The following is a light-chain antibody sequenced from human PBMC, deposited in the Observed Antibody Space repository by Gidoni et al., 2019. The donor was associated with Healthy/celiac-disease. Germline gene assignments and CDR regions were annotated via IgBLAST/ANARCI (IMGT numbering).Light chain of an antibody. V-gene: IGKV4-1*01. J-gene: IGKJ2*01. Sequence: DIVMTQSPDSLAVSLGERATINCKSSQSVLYSSNNKNYLAWYQQKPGQPPKLLIYWASTRESGVPDRFSGSGSGTDFTLTISSLQAEDVAVYYCQQYYNIPYTFXQXTKLEIK. CDR2: WAS. CDR1: QSVLYSSNNKNY. CDR3: QQYYNIPYT.